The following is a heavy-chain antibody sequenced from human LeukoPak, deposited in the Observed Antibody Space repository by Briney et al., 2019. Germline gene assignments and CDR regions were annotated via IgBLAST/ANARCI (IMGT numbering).Heavy chain of an antibody. D-gene: IGHD1-1*01. CDR3: ANEVRPNDY. V-gene: IGHV3-23*01. CDR2: IDISGGST. J-gene: IGHJ4*02. Sequence: GGSLRLSCAASGFSFSSRAMCWVRQAPGKGLEWVSSIDISGGSTYYADSVQGRFTISRDNSKNTLYLQMNSLRAEDTALYYCANEVRPNDYWGQGTLVTVSS. CDR1: GFSFSSRA.